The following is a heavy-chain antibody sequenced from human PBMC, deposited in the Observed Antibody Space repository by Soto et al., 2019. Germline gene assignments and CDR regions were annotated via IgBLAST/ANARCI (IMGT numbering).Heavy chain of an antibody. CDR1: GFTVSSNY. J-gene: IGHJ4*02. CDR2: IYSGGST. V-gene: IGHV3-53*01. CDR3: ARGFWGAWARYFDY. Sequence: EVQLVESGGGLIQPGGSLRLSCAASGFTVSSNYMSWVRQAPGKGLEWVSVIYSGGSTYYADSVKGRFTISRDNSKNTLYLQMTSLRAEDTAVYYCARGFWGAWARYFDYWGQGTLVTVSS. D-gene: IGHD3-10*01.